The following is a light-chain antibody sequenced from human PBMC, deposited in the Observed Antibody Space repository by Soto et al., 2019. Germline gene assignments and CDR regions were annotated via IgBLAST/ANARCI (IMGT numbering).Light chain of an antibody. J-gene: IGKJ2*01. CDR3: QQRSNWPPYP. CDR1: QSVSSY. CDR2: DAS. V-gene: IGKV3-11*01. Sequence: EIVLTQSPATLSLSPGERATLSCRASQSVSSYLAWYQQKPGQAPRLLIYDASNRATGIPARCSGSGSGTDFTLTISSLEPEDFAVYYCQQRSNWPPYPFGQGTKLEIK.